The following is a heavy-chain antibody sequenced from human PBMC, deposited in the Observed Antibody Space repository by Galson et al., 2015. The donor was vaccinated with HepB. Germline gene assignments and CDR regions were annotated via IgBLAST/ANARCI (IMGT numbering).Heavy chain of an antibody. CDR1: GLTFDDYA. CDR2: VSWNSGSI. J-gene: IGHJ4*02. Sequence: SLRLSCAASGLTFDDYAMHWVRQAPGKGLEWVSGVSWNSGSIGYADSVKGRFTISRDNSKNTLYLQMNSLRAEDTAVYYCAKFKGNADNFDYWGQGTLVTVSS. CDR3: AKFKGNADNFDY. D-gene: IGHD1-1*01. V-gene: IGHV3-9*01.